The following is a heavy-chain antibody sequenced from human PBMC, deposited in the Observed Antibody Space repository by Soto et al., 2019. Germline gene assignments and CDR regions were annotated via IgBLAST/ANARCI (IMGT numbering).Heavy chain of an antibody. D-gene: IGHD4-4*01. J-gene: IGHJ4*02. CDR2: TNSSGSTI. CDR3: ARALGRDGYSLDY. V-gene: IGHV3-11*01. Sequence: PGGSLRLSCAASGFTFSDYYMSWIRQAPGKGLEWVSYTNSSGSTIYYADSVKGRFTISRDNAKNSLYLQMNSLRAEDTAVYYCARALGRDGYSLDYWGQGTLVTVSS. CDR1: GFTFSDYY.